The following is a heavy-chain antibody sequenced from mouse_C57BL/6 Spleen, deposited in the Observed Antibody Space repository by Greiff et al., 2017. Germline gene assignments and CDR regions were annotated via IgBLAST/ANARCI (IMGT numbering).Heavy chain of an antibody. D-gene: IGHD2-2*01. CDR2: LYPSDSYT. CDR3: ARWGLRGYFDY. J-gene: IGHJ2*01. V-gene: IGHV1-69*01. Sequence: QVQLQQSGAELVMPGASVKLSCKASGYTFTSSWMHWVQQRPGQGLEWIGELYPSDSYTNYNQKFKGKSTLTVDKSSSTDYMPISSLTSEDCAVYYCARWGLRGYFDYWGQGTTLTVSS. CDR1: GYTFTSSW.